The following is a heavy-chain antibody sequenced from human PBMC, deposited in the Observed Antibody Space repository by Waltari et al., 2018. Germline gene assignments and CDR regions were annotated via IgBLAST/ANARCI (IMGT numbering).Heavy chain of an antibody. J-gene: IGHJ6*03. CDR1: GFTISPYS. CDR3: ASEMTTFYYYMDV. CDR2: ISSDPRST. V-gene: IGHV3-48*04. Sequence: EAQLVESGGGLVQSGGSLRLSCGAAGFTISPYSMNWVRQAPGKGLEWIAYISSDPRSTYYADSVKGRFTISRDNAKNSVYLQMNSLRAEDTAVYYCASEMTTFYYYMDVWGKGTTVTVSS.